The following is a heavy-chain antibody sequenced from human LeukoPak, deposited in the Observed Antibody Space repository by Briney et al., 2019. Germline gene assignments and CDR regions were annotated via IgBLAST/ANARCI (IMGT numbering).Heavy chain of an antibody. V-gene: IGHV3-7*05. Sequence: GGSLRLSCVVSGFTFSSYWMNWVRQAPGKGLEWVANIHEDGSDKYYVDSVKGRFTISRDNAKNTLYLQMNSLRAEDTALYYCARPLPRYGDYFWYFDLWGRGALVTVSS. CDR2: IHEDGSDK. CDR1: GFTFSSYW. D-gene: IGHD4-17*01. CDR3: ARPLPRYGDYFWYFDL. J-gene: IGHJ2*01.